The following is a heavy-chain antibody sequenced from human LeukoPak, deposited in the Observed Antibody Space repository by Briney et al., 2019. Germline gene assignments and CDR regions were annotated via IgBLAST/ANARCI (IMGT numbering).Heavy chain of an antibody. J-gene: IGHJ6*04. CDR1: GYTFTGYY. Sequence: ASVKVSCKASGYTFTGYYMHWVRQAPGQGLEWMGWMNPNSGNTGYAQKFQGRVTMTRNTSISTAYMELSSLRSEDTAVYYCARGDAASGYGARGDVWGKGTTVTISS. D-gene: IGHD5-12*01. V-gene: IGHV1-8*02. CDR2: MNPNSGNT. CDR3: ARGDAASGYGARGDV.